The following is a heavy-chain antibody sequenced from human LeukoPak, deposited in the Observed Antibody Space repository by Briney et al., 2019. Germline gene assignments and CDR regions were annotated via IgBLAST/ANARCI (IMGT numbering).Heavy chain of an antibody. CDR1: GYSISSGYY. J-gene: IGHJ5*02. CDR3: ARGYSSGWYRPDWFDP. V-gene: IGHV4-38-2*02. CDR2: IYHSGST. D-gene: IGHD6-19*01. Sequence: SETLSLTCTVSGYSISSGYYWGWIRQPPGKGLEWIGSIYHSGSTYYNPSLKSRVTISVDTSKNQFSLKLSSVTAADTAVYYCARGYSSGWYRPDWFDPWGQGTLVTVSS.